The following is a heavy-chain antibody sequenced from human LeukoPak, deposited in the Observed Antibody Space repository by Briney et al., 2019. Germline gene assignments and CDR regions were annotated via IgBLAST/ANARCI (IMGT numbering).Heavy chain of an antibody. V-gene: IGHV3-21*01. Sequence: PGGSLRLSCAASGFTFTTYSMTWFRQAPGKGLEWVSSISRRSDYIYYADSVKGRFTISRDNARNSQYLQMNSLRADDTAVYYCAREEGSTSGWAFWYWGQGTLVTVSS. CDR2: ISRRSDYI. D-gene: IGHD6-19*01. CDR1: GFTFTTYS. CDR3: AREEGSTSGWAFWY. J-gene: IGHJ4*02.